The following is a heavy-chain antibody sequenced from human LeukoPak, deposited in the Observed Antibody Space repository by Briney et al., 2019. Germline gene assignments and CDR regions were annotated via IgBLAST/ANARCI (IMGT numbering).Heavy chain of an antibody. D-gene: IGHD6-13*01. V-gene: IGHV3-30*04. CDR3: ARNEAAAGTHYFDY. Sequence: RPGGSLRLSCAASGFTFSSYAMHWVRQAPGKGLEWVAVISYDGSNKYYADSVKGRFTISRDNSKNTLYLQMNSLRAEDTAVYYCARNEAAAGTHYFDYWGQGTLVTVSS. CDR2: ISYDGSNK. CDR1: GFTFSSYA. J-gene: IGHJ4*02.